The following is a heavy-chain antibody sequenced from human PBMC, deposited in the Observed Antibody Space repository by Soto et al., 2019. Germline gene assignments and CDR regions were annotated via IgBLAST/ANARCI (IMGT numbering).Heavy chain of an antibody. CDR3: ARVWEGYCSSTSCYHSHYYYMDV. D-gene: IGHD2-2*01. CDR1: GFTFSDYY. V-gene: IGHV3-11*01. J-gene: IGHJ6*03. Sequence: GGSLRLSCAASGFTFSDYYMSWIRQAPGKGLEWVSYISSSGSTIYYADSVKGRFTISRDNAKNSLYLQMNSLRAEDTAVYYCARVWEGYCSSTSCYHSHYYYMDVWGKGTTVTVSS. CDR2: ISSSGSTI.